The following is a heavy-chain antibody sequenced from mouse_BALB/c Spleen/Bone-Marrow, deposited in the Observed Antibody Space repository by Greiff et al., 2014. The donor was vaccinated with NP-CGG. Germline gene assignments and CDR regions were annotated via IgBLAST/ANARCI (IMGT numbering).Heavy chain of an antibody. V-gene: IGHV1-4*01. D-gene: IGHD1-2*01. CDR3: ARTYSYGYDY. CDR1: GYTFTSYT. CDR2: INPSSGFT. J-gene: IGHJ2*01. Sequence: QVQLQQSGAELARPGASLKMSCKASGYTFTSYTIHWVKQRPGQGLEWIGYINPSSGFTNYNQKFTDKATLTADKSSSTAYMQLSSLTSEDSAVYYCARTYSYGYDYWGQGTTLTGSS.